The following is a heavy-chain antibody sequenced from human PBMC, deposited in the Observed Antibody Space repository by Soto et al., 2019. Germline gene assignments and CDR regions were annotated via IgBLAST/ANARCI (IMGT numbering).Heavy chain of an antibody. V-gene: IGHV4-34*01. CDR1: GGSFSGYY. J-gene: IGHJ4*02. Sequence: SETLSLTCAVYGGSFSGYYWSWIRQPPGKGLEWIGEINHSGSTNYNPSLKSRVTISVDTSKNQFSLKLSSVTAADTAVYYCARVRPNTVTPYYFDYWGQGTLVTVSS. D-gene: IGHD4-17*01. CDR3: ARVRPNTVTPYYFDY. CDR2: INHSGST.